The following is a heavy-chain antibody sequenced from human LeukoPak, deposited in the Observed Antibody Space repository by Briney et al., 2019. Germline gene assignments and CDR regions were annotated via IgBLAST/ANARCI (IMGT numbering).Heavy chain of an antibody. D-gene: IGHD5-12*01. CDR3: AINGGGDSGYGNFDY. V-gene: IGHV3-9*01. Sequence: GGSLRLSCAVSGFSFDDYAMHWVRQVPGKGLEWVSGISWNSDNIGYADSVKGRFTTSRDNAKNSLYLQMNSLRAEDTALYYCAINGGGDSGYGNFDYWGQGTLVTVSS. J-gene: IGHJ4*02. CDR1: GFSFDDYA. CDR2: ISWNSDNI.